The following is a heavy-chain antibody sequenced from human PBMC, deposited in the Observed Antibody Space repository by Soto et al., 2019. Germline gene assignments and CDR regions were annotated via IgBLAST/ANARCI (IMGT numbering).Heavy chain of an antibody. V-gene: IGHV3-23*01. CDR3: AKDRGSGSYFDY. CDR2: ISGSGGST. D-gene: IGHD1-26*01. CDR1: GFTFSSYA. Sequence: GGSLRLSCAASGFTFSSYAMSWVHQAPGKGLEWVSAISGSGGSTYYADSVKGRFTISRDNSKNTLYLQMNSLRAEDTAVYYCAKDRGSGSYFDYWGQGTLVTVSS. J-gene: IGHJ4*02.